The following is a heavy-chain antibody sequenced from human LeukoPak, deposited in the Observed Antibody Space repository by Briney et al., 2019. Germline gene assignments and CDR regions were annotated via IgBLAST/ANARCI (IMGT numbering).Heavy chain of an antibody. D-gene: IGHD3-22*01. Sequence: SVKVSCKASGGTFSSYAISWVRQAPGQGLEWMGGIIPIFGTANYAQKFQGRVTITTDESTSTAYMELNSLRSEDTAVYYCSRDLDAYYDSSGYCREGAFDIWGQGTMVTVSS. J-gene: IGHJ3*02. V-gene: IGHV1-69*05. CDR2: IIPIFGTA. CDR1: GGTFSSYA. CDR3: SRDLDAYYDSSGYCREGAFDI.